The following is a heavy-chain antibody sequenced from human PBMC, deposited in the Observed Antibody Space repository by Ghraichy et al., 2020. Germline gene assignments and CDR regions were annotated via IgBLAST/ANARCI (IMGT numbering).Heavy chain of an antibody. Sequence: SETLSLTCAVYGGSFSGYYWSWIRQPPGKGLEWIGEINHSGSTNYNPSLKSRVTISVDTSKNQFSLKLSSVTAADTAVYYCARSGPTARYDFWSGHQNYYYYGMDVWGQGTTVTVSS. V-gene: IGHV4-34*01. D-gene: IGHD3-3*01. CDR2: INHSGST. J-gene: IGHJ6*02. CDR3: ARSGPTARYDFWSGHQNYYYYGMDV. CDR1: GGSFSGYY.